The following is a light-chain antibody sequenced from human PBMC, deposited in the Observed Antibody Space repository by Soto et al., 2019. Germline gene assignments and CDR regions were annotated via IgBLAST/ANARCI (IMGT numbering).Light chain of an antibody. Sequence: AIRMTQSPSSLSASTVDRVTITCRASQGISSYLAWYQQKPGKAPKLLIYAASTLQSGVPSRFRGSGSGTDFTLTISCLQSEDFETYYCQQYYSYPWTFGQGTKVDIK. J-gene: IGKJ1*01. CDR1: QGISSY. CDR2: AAS. CDR3: QQYYSYPWT. V-gene: IGKV1-8*01.